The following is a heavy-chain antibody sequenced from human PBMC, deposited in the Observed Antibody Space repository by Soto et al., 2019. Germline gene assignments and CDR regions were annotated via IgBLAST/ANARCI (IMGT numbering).Heavy chain of an antibody. CDR1: GYTFTSYD. Sequence: ASVKVSCKASGYTFTSYDINWVRQATGQGLEWMGWMNPNSGNTGYAQKFQGRVTMTRNTSISTAYMELSSLRSEDTAVYYCARDRTGTTRMDVRAQGTTVTVSS. V-gene: IGHV1-8*01. J-gene: IGHJ6*02. CDR3: ARDRTGTTRMDV. D-gene: IGHD1-1*01. CDR2: MNPNSGNT.